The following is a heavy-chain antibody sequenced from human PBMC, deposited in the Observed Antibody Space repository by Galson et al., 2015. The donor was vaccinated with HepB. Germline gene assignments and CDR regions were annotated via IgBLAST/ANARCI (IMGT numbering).Heavy chain of an antibody. CDR3: ARGRGVATIDY. D-gene: IGHD5-24*01. CDR2: INHSGST. J-gene: IGHJ4*02. V-gene: IGHV4-34*01. CDR1: GGSFSGYY. Sequence: ETLSLTCAVYGGSFSGYYWSWIRQPPGKGLEWIGEINHSGSTNYNPSLKSRVTISVDTSKNQFSLKLSSVTAADTAVYYCARGRGVATIDYWGQGTLVTVSS.